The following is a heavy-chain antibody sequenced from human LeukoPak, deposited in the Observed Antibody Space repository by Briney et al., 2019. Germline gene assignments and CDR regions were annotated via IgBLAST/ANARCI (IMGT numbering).Heavy chain of an antibody. V-gene: IGHV3-30*04. CDR2: ISYDGSNK. CDR1: GFTFSSYA. Sequence: GRSLRLSCAASGFTFSSYAMHWVRQAPGKGLEWVAVISYDGSNKYYADSVKGRFTISRDNSKNTLYLQMNSLRAEDTAVYYCARTGAGVATTRYAGYYFDYWGQGTLVTVSS. D-gene: IGHD5-12*01. J-gene: IGHJ4*02. CDR3: ARTGAGVATTRYAGYYFDY.